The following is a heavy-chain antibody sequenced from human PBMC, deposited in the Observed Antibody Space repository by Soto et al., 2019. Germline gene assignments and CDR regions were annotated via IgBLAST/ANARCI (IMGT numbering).Heavy chain of an antibody. D-gene: IGHD1-26*01. J-gene: IGHJ4*02. CDR1: GYTFTSYG. CDR2: ISPYNGNT. CDR3: ARAPETIVGATIDY. Sequence: QVQLVQSGAEVKKPGASVKVSCKASGYTFTSYGLSWVRQAPGQGLEWMGWISPYNGNTNYAQKLQGRVTMTTDTATSTAYMELRSLRSDDAAVYYCARAPETIVGATIDYWGQGTLVTVSS. V-gene: IGHV1-18*01.